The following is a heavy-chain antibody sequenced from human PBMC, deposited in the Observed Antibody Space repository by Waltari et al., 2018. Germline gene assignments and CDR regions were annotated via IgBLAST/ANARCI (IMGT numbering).Heavy chain of an antibody. J-gene: IGHJ1*01. D-gene: IGHD2-2*01. Sequence: EVQLLESGGGLEQPGGSLRLSCAASGFPFDNFYMTWVRQVPGGGLEGVSAIGDSGATTYYADSVKGRFTISRDNYKKMLYLQMSSLRVDDTAVYYCATYGQSPRNDQWGQGTQLTVSS. V-gene: IGHV3-23*01. CDR1: GFPFDNFY. CDR3: ATYGQSPRNDQ. CDR2: IGDSGATT.